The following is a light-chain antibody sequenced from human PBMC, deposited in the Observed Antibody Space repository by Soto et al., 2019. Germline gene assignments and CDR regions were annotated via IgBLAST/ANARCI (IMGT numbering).Light chain of an antibody. J-gene: IGKJ1*01. CDR2: AAS. CDR1: QSVSNSF. Sequence: EVVLTHSPGTLSLSPWEIASLSCRASQSVSNSFLAWYQQKPGQSPRLLIYAASARASGIPDRFSGSGSGTDFTLTISRLEPEDFAVYYRQQYCSSPWTFGQGTKVDIK. CDR3: QQYCSSPWT. V-gene: IGKV3-20*01.